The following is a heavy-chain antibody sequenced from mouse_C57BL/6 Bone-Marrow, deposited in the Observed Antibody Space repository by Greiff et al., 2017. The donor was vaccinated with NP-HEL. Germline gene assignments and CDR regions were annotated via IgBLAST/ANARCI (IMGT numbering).Heavy chain of an antibody. Sequence: EVKLQESGPGLAKPSQTLSLTCSVTGYSITSDYWNWIRKFPGNKLEYMGYISYSGSTYYNPYLKSRISITRDTSKNQYYLQLNSVTTEDTATYYCARYTRLRYWYYDVWGTGTTVTVSS. CDR2: ISYSGST. CDR1: GYSITSDY. CDR3: ARYTRLRYWYYDV. D-gene: IGHD1-1*01. J-gene: IGHJ1*03. V-gene: IGHV3-8*01.